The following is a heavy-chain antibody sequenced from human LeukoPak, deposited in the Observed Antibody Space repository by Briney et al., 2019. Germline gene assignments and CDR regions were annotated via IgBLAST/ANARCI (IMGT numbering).Heavy chain of an antibody. CDR2: INHSGST. J-gene: IGHJ4*02. CDR1: GGSFSGYY. Sequence: SETLSLTCAVYGGSFSGYYWSWIRQPPGKGLEWIGEINHSGSTNYNPSLKSRVTISVDTSKNQFSLKLSSVTAADTAVYYCASSRRGEMATWDYWGQGTLVTVSS. V-gene: IGHV4-34*01. D-gene: IGHD5-24*01. CDR3: ASSRRGEMATWDY.